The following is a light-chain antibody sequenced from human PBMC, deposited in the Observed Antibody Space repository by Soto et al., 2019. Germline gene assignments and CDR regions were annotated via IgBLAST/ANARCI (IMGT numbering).Light chain of an antibody. CDR2: AAS. CDR3: QKYNSALTWT. Sequence: DIQMTQSPSSLSASVGDRVTITCRASQGISNYLAWYQQKPGKVPKLLIYAASTLQSGVPSRFSGSGSGTDFTITISSLQPEDVANYYCQKYNSALTWTFGQGTKVEIK. J-gene: IGKJ1*01. V-gene: IGKV1-27*01. CDR1: QGISNY.